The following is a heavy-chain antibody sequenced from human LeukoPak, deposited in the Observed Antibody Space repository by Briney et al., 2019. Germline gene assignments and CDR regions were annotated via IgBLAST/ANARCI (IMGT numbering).Heavy chain of an antibody. CDR3: ARAPSEIGGYYPEYFRH. Sequence: PGGCLRLSCAASGFTFSSYWMHWVRQAPGKGLVWVSRIISDGSTNYADSVKGRFTIYRDNAKNTVSLQMNSLRAEDTGVYYCARAPSEIGGYYPEYFRHWGQGTLVTLFS. J-gene: IGHJ1*01. CDR1: GFTFSSYW. CDR2: IISDGST. D-gene: IGHD3-22*01. V-gene: IGHV3-74*01.